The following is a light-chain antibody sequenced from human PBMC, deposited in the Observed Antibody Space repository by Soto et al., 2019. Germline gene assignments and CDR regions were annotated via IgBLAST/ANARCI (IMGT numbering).Light chain of an antibody. Sequence: DIQMTQSPSSLSASLGDRVTITCRASQSISSYLNWYQQKPGKAPKLLIYAAYSLQSGVPSTFSGSGSGTDFTLTISSLQPEDFATYYCQERFSSLWGTCGQGTKVDIK. J-gene: IGKJ1*01. V-gene: IGKV1-39*01. CDR2: AAY. CDR3: QERFSSLWGT. CDR1: QSISSY.